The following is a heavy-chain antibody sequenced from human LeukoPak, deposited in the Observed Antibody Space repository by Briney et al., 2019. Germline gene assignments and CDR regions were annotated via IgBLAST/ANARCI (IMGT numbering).Heavy chain of an antibody. J-gene: IGHJ4*02. D-gene: IGHD5-24*01. CDR2: ISWNSGSI. V-gene: IGHV3-9*03. Sequence: SGGSLRLSCAASGFTFDNYAMHWVRQAPGKGLEWVSGISWNSGSIGYADSVKGRFTISRDNAKNSLYLQMNSLRAEDMALYYCAKDFGDGYNLPSSGYFDYWGQGTLVTVSS. CDR1: GFTFDNYA. CDR3: AKDFGDGYNLPSSGYFDY.